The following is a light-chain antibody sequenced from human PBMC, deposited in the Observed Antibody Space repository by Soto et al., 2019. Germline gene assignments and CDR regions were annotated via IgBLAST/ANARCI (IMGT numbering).Light chain of an antibody. CDR3: QSYDSSLSGVV. V-gene: IGLV1-40*01. CDR2: GNF. J-gene: IGLJ2*01. CDR1: SSSIGAGYD. Sequence: QAVLTQPPSVSGAPGQRVTISCAGGSSSIGAGYDVHWYQQLPGTAPKLLIYGNFNRPSGVPDRFSGSKSGTSASLAITGLQPGDEADYYCQSYDSSLSGVVFGAGTKLTVL.